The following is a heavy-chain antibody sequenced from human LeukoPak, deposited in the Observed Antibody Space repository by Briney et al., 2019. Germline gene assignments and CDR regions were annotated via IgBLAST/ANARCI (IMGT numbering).Heavy chain of an antibody. Sequence: PSQTLSLTCTVSGGSISSGSYYWSWIRQPAGKGLEWIGRIYTSGSTNYNPSLKSRVTISVDTSKNQFSLKLSSVTAADTAVYYCARVVVAGTCNWFDHWGQGTLVTVSS. V-gene: IGHV4-61*02. CDR2: IYTSGST. D-gene: IGHD6-19*01. CDR3: ARVVVAGTCNWFDH. J-gene: IGHJ5*02. CDR1: GGSISSGSYY.